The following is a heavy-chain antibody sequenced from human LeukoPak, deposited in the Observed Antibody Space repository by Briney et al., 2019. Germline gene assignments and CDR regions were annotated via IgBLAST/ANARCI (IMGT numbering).Heavy chain of an antibody. CDR3: ARTWEDAFDI. Sequence: SETLSLTCTVSGGSISDYYWNWIRQPAGKGLEWIGRLYTSGNTDYNPSLKSRVTLSRDTSKNQFSLRLNSVTAADTAVYYCARTWEDAFDIWGQGTLVTVSS. D-gene: IGHD1-26*01. J-gene: IGHJ3*02. CDR1: GGSISDYY. V-gene: IGHV4-4*07. CDR2: LYTSGNT.